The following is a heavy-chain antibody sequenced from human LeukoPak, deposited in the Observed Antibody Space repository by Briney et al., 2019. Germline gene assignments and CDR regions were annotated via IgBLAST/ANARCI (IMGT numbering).Heavy chain of an antibody. CDR3: ARDHGYDYVWGSYRSVAESPDY. D-gene: IGHD3-16*02. CDR1: GYTFTSYG. Sequence: ASVKVSCKASGYTFTSYGISWVRQAPGQGLEWMGWISAYNGNTNYAQKLRGRVTMTTDTSTSTAYMELRSLRSDDTAVYYCARDHGYDYVWGSYRSVAESPDYWGQGTLVTVSS. V-gene: IGHV1-18*01. J-gene: IGHJ4*02. CDR2: ISAYNGNT.